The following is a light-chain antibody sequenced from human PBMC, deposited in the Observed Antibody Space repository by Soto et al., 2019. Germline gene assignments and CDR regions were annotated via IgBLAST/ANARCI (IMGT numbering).Light chain of an antibody. CDR2: DVS. J-gene: IGKJ4*01. CDR3: QQYSSYPFT. Sequence: DIQMTQSPSTLSASVGDRVTITCRASQSISRWLAWYRQKPGKAPEVVIYDVSTLAFGVPSRISGSGSGTEFTLTIRNLQPDDFATYSCQQYSSYPFTFGGGTKVDIK. V-gene: IGKV1-5*01. CDR1: QSISRW.